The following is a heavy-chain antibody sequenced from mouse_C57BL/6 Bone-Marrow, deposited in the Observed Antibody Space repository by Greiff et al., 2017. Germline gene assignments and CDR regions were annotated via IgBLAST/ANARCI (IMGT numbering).Heavy chain of an antibody. CDR2: ISSGGSYT. D-gene: IGHD4-1*01. CDR3: ARRTGTDYFDY. J-gene: IGHJ2*01. V-gene: IGHV5-6*02. CDR1: GFTFSSYG. Sequence: EVKLMESGGDLVKPGGSLKLSCAASGFTFSSYGMSWVRQTPDKRLEWVATISSGGSYTYYPDSVKGRFTISRDNAKNTLYLQMSSLKSEYTAMYYCARRTGTDYFDYWGQGTTLTVSS.